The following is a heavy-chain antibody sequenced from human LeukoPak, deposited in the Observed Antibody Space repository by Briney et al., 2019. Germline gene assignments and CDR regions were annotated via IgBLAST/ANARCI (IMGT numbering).Heavy chain of an antibody. Sequence: GSLRLSCAGSGFTFSSYAMHWVRQAPGKGLEWVAVISYDGINKYFADSGKGRFTISRDNSKNTLSLQMNSLRAEDTAVYYCARSDHGRSSSWYYLDYWGQGTLVTVSS. J-gene: IGHJ4*02. CDR2: ISYDGINK. CDR3: ARSDHGRSSSWYYLDY. CDR1: GFTFSSYA. D-gene: IGHD6-13*01. V-gene: IGHV3-30-3*01.